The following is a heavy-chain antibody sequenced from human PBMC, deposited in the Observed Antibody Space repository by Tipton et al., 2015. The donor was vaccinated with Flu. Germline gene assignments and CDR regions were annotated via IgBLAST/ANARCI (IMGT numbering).Heavy chain of an antibody. D-gene: IGHD4-11*01. Sequence: LRLSCTVSGGSISSGSYYWSWIRQPAGKGLEWIGRIYTSGTTNYNPSLKSRVTISVDTSKNQFSLRLNSVTAADTAVYYCARRDYSNYVSDPKNWFDPWGQGTLVTVSS. CDR1: GGSISSGSYY. CDR3: ARRDYSNYVSDPKNWFDP. J-gene: IGHJ5*02. V-gene: IGHV4-61*02. CDR2: IYTSGTT.